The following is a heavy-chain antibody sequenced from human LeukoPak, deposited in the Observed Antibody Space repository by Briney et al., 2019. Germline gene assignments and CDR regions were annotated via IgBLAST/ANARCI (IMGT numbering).Heavy chain of an antibody. CDR2: IIPIFGTA. CDR1: GGTFSSYA. J-gene: IGHJ6*03. Sequence: SVKVSCKASGGTFSSYAISWVRQAPGQGLEWMGGIIPIFGTANYAQKFQGRVTITAAESTSTAYMELSSLRSEDTAVYYCARVGMNYYYYYYMDVWGKGTTVTVSS. CDR3: ARVGMNYYYYYYMDV. D-gene: IGHD1-26*01. V-gene: IGHV1-69*01.